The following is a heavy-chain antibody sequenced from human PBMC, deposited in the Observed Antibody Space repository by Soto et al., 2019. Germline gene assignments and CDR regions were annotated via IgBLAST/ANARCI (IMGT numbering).Heavy chain of an antibody. J-gene: IGHJ4*02. Sequence: SETLSLTCAVYGGSFSGYYWSWIRQPPGKGLEWIGEINHSGSTNYNPSLKSRVTISVDTSKNQFSLKLSSVTAADTAVYYCARGGYYDSSGYYNFDYWGQGTLVTVSS. CDR2: INHSGST. CDR3: ARGGYYDSSGYYNFDY. D-gene: IGHD3-22*01. V-gene: IGHV4-34*01. CDR1: GGSFSGYY.